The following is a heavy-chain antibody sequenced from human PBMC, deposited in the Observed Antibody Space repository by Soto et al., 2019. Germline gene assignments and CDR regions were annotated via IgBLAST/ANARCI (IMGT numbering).Heavy chain of an antibody. CDR3: ARTVEMATISLDY. D-gene: IGHD5-12*01. V-gene: IGHV3-21*01. CDR1: GFTFSSYS. CDR2: ISSSSSYI. J-gene: IGHJ4*02. Sequence: GGSLRLSCAASGFTFSSYSMNWVRQAPGKGLEWVSSISSSSSYIYYADSVKGRFTISRDNAKNSLYLQMNSLRAEDTAVYYCARTVEMATISLDYWGQGTLVTVSS.